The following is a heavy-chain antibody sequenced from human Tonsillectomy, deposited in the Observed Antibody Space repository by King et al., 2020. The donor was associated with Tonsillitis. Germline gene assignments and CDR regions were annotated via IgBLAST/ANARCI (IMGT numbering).Heavy chain of an antibody. V-gene: IGHV4-59*11. J-gene: IGHJ4*02. CDR2: LYYSGRT. CDR3: AGTRSSAFYYDF. CDR1: GGSLSSHH. D-gene: IGHD6-19*01. Sequence: QLQESGPGLVKPSETLSLTCTVSGGSLSSHHWIWVRQSPGKGLEWIGSLYYSGRTKYNPSLKSRVTISGDTAKHQFSLKLDSVTAADTAVYFCAGTRSSAFYYDFWGQGSLVTVSS.